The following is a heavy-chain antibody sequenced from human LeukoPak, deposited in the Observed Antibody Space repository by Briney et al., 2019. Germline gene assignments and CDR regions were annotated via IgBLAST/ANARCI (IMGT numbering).Heavy chain of an antibody. CDR1: GFTFSSYA. V-gene: IGHV3-23*01. Sequence: GGSLRLSCAASGFTFSSYAMSWVRQAPGKGLEWVSAISGSGGSTYYADSVKGRFTISRDNAKNSLYLQMNSLRAEDTAVYYCARGAIGGGYAHDAFDIWGQGTMVTVSS. CDR3: ARGAIGGGYAHDAFDI. J-gene: IGHJ3*02. D-gene: IGHD5-12*01. CDR2: ISGSGGST.